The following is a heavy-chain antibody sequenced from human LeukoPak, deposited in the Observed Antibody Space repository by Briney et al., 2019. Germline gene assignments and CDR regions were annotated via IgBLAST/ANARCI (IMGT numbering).Heavy chain of an antibody. CDR2: INPNSGGT. CDR1: GYTFTGYY. J-gene: IGHJ4*02. CDR3: ARLGSSGYSYYFDY. V-gene: IGHV1-2*02. Sequence: ASVKVSCKASGYTFTGYYMHWVRQAPGQGLVWMGWINPNSGGTNYAQKFQGRVTMTRDTSISTAYMELSRLRSDDTAVYYCARLGSSGYSYYFDYWGQGTLVTVSS. D-gene: IGHD3-22*01.